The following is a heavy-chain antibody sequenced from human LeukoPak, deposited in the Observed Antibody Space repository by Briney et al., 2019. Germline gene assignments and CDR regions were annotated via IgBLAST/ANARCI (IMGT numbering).Heavy chain of an antibody. CDR2: ISSSGSTI. CDR3: ARDLFPSGDIVVVVAATPEWYNWFDP. CDR1: GFTFSSYS. D-gene: IGHD2-15*01. V-gene: IGHV3-48*04. Sequence: GGSLRLSCAASGFTFSSYSMNWVRQAPGKGLEWVSYISSSGSTIYYADSVKGRFTISRDNAKNSLYLQMNSLRAEDTAVYYCARDLFPSGDIVVVVAATPEWYNWFDPWGQGTLVTVSS. J-gene: IGHJ5*02.